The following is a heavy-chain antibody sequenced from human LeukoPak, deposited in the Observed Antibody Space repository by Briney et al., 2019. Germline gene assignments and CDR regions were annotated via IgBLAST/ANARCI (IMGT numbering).Heavy chain of an antibody. Sequence: GGSLRPSCAASGLTFSSYWMHWVRQAPGKGLVWVSRINSDGSSTSYADSVKGRFTISRDNAKNTLYLQMNSLRAEDTAVYYCARDSTYYYGSGSYSDFDYWGQGTLVTVSS. D-gene: IGHD3-10*01. CDR2: INSDGSST. CDR1: GLTFSSYW. J-gene: IGHJ4*02. V-gene: IGHV3-74*01. CDR3: ARDSTYYYGSGSYSDFDY.